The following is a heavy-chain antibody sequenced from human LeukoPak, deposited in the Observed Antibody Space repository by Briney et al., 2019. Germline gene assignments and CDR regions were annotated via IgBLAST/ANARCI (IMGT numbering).Heavy chain of an antibody. CDR3: ARARTLAGARVYGFDM. Sequence: KPGGSLRLSCAASRFTFSDYYMSWIRQAPGKGLEWVSCIDNSSGYKKYADSVKGRFTISRDNAQNSLFLQMNSLSAEDTAVYYCARARTLAGARVYGFDMWGQGTMVTVSS. D-gene: IGHD6-19*01. CDR2: IDNSSGYK. V-gene: IGHV3-11*05. J-gene: IGHJ3*02. CDR1: RFTFSDYY.